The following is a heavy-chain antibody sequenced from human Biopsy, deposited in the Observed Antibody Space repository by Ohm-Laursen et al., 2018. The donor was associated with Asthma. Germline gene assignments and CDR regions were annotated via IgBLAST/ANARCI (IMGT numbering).Heavy chain of an antibody. CDR1: GFTFSNYG. D-gene: IGHD3-22*01. CDR3: ARQSGQDYGDSSGFDI. J-gene: IGHJ3*02. V-gene: IGHV3-30*03. CDR2: VSSDGHNK. Sequence: SLRLSCAASGFTFSNYGMHWVRQVAGKGLDWVALVSSDGHNKYYEDSVKGRFTISRDNSRNRLYLQINRLTVEDSAVYFCARQSGQDYGDSSGFDIWGQGTKVAVSS.